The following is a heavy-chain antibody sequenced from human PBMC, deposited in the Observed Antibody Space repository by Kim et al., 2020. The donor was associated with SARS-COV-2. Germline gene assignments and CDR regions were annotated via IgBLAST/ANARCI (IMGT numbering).Heavy chain of an antibody. D-gene: IGHD3-22*01. V-gene: IGHV3-30*04. CDR3: ARDPGAYYYDSSGYAFY. CDR2: ISYDGSNK. CDR1: GFTFSSYA. J-gene: IGHJ4*02. Sequence: GGSLRLSCAASGFTFSSYAMHWVRQAPGKGLEWVAVISYDGSNKYYADSVKGRFTISRDNSKNTLYLQMNSLRAEDTAVYYCARDPGAYYYDSSGYAFYWGQGTLVTVSS.